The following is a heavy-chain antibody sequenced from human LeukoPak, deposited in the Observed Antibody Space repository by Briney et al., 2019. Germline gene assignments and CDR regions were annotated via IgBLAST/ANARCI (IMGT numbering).Heavy chain of an antibody. CDR3: AWGYSSGWHTGAYFQH. Sequence: PSETLPLTCTVSGGSISSYYWSWIRQPPGPGLEWIGYIYYSGSTNYNPSLKSRVTIPVDTSKNQFSLKLSSVAAADTAVYYCAWGYSSGWHTGAYFQHWGQGTLVTVSS. D-gene: IGHD6-19*01. V-gene: IGHV4-59*01. J-gene: IGHJ1*01. CDR2: IYYSGST. CDR1: GGSISSYY.